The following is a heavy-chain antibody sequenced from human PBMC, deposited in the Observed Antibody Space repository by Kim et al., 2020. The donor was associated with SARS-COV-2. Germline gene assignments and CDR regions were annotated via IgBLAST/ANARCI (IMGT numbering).Heavy chain of an antibody. CDR3: ARGISNGGYADAFDI. D-gene: IGHD3-22*01. V-gene: IGHV4-59*01. CDR1: GGSMSSYY. J-gene: IGHJ3*02. Sequence: SETLSLTCTVSGGSMSSYYWSWIRKSPGKGLEWIGFIYYSGSTTYNSSLKSRVTISVDTSTNQFFLQLRSVTAADTAVYFCARGISNGGYADAFDIWGQGTVVTVSS. CDR2: IYYSGST.